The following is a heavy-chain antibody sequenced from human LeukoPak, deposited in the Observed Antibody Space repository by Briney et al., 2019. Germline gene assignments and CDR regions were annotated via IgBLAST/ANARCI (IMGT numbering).Heavy chain of an antibody. Sequence: PGGYLRLSCAASGFTFSSYGMHWVRQAPGKGLEGVAFIRYDGSNKYYADSVKGRFTISRDNPKNTLYLQMNSLRAEDTAVYYCAKDRSSKYYYYYYMDVWGKGTTVTVSS. CDR1: GFTFSSYG. D-gene: IGHD2-2*01. V-gene: IGHV3-30*02. CDR3: AKDRSSKYYYYYYMDV. CDR2: IRYDGSNK. J-gene: IGHJ6*03.